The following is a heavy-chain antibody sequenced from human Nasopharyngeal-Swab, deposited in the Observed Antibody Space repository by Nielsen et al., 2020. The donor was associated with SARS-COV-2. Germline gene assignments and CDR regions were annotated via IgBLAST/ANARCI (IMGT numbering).Heavy chain of an antibody. CDR2: IYYSGST. CDR3: ARGTPYCSSTSCYSWFDP. CDR1: GGSFSGYY. J-gene: IGHJ5*02. D-gene: IGHD2-2*01. Sequence: SETLSLTCGVYGGSFSGYYWSWIRQPPGKGLEWIGYIYYSGSTNYNPSLKSRVTISVDTSKNQFSLKLSSVTAADTAVYYCARGTPYCSSTSCYSWFDPWGQGTLVTVSS. V-gene: IGHV4-59*13.